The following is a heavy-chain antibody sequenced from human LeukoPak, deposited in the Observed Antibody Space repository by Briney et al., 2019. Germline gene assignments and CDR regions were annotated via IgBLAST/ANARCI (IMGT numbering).Heavy chain of an antibody. J-gene: IGHJ4*02. CDR2: IYHSGTT. Sequence: PSETLSLTCSVSGGSISSNNYYWGWIRQPPGKGLEWIGCIYHSGTTYYNPSLKSRVTISVDTSKKQFSLKLSSVAAADTAVYYCARQRSGIVDYWGRGTLVTVSS. CDR1: GGSISSNNYY. D-gene: IGHD1-26*01. V-gene: IGHV4-39*01. CDR3: ARQRSGIVDY.